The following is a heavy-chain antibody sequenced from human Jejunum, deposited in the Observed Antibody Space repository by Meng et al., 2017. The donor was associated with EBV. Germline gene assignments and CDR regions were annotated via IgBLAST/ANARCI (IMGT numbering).Heavy chain of an antibody. CDR2: IFYTGNT. J-gene: IGHJ5*02. D-gene: IGHD4-17*01. V-gene: IGHV4-30-4*01. CDR1: GETLFNGGHY. CDR3: ARDTNGDYGWVDP. Sequence: VHLTESGPGLVHPSQALSLTCAVSGETLFNGGHYWTWIRQPPGKGLEWIGYIFYTGNTYYNPSLKSRVTISLDISKNQFSLNLTSVTAADTAVYYCARDTNGDYGWVDPWGQGTLVTVSS.